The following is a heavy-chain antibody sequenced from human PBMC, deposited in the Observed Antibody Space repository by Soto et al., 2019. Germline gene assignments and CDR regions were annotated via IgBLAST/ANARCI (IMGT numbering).Heavy chain of an antibody. CDR3: TTDNTATGYYYGMDV. CDR1: GFTVSSNY. D-gene: IGHD2-21*02. Sequence: EVQLVESGGGLIQPGGSLRLSCAASGFTVSSNYMSWVRQAPGKGLEWVGRIKSKTDGGTTDYAAPVKGRFTISRDDSKNTLYLQMNSLKTEDTAVYYCTTDNTATGYYYGMDVWGQGTTVTVSS. J-gene: IGHJ6*02. CDR2: IKSKTDGGTT. V-gene: IGHV3-15*01.